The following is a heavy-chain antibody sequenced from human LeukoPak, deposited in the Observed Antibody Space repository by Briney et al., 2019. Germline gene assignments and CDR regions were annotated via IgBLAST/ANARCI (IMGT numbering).Heavy chain of an antibody. Sequence: ASVKVSCKASGYTFINYGISWLRQAPGQGLEWMGWITGYNGNTNYAQKFQGRLIMTTDTSTSTAYMELRSLRSDDTAVYYCARDDVGSARYWGQGSPVTVSS. CDR1: GYTFINYG. CDR2: ITGYNGNT. J-gene: IGHJ4*02. CDR3: ARDDVGSARY. D-gene: IGHD1-26*01. V-gene: IGHV1-18*01.